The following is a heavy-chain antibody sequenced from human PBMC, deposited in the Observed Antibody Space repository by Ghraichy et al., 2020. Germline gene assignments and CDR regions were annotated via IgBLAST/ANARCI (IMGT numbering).Heavy chain of an antibody. CDR3: ARQDTVGARGGVDY. CDR1: GGSISSSSYY. V-gene: IGHV4-39*01. J-gene: IGHJ4*02. CDR2: IYYSGST. D-gene: IGHD1-26*01. Sequence: SETLSLTCTVSGGSISSSSYYWGWIRQPPGKGLEWIGSIYYSGSTYYNPSLKSRVTISVDTSKNQFSLKLSSVTAADTAVYYCARQDTVGARGGVDYWGQGTLVTVSS.